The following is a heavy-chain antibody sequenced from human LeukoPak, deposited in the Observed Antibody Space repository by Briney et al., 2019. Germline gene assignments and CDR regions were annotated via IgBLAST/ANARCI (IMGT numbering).Heavy chain of an antibody. J-gene: IGHJ4*02. CDR1: GGSISSGSSY. V-gene: IGHV4-61*02. D-gene: IGHD6-19*01. Sequence: SQTLSLTCTVSGGSISSGSSYWRWIRQPAGKGLEWIGRMYTSGGTNYNPSLKSRVTISVDTSKNQFSLKMTSVTAADTAVYYCTRGSITVDHWGQGTLVTVSS. CDR3: TRGSITVDH. CDR2: MYTSGGT.